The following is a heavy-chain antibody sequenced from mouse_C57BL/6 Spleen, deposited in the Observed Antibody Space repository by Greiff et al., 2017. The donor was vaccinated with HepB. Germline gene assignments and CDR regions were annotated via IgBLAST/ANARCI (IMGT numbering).Heavy chain of an antibody. V-gene: IGHV1-85*01. Sequence: VQLVESGPELVKPGASVKLSCKASGYTFTSYDINWVKQRPGQGLEWIGWFYPRDGSTKYNEKFKGKATLTVDTSSSTAYMELHSLTSEDSAVYFCARSDYYGTRDYWGRGTTLTVSS. CDR2: FYPRDGST. D-gene: IGHD1-1*01. CDR1: GYTFTSYD. J-gene: IGHJ2*01. CDR3: ARSDYYGTRDY.